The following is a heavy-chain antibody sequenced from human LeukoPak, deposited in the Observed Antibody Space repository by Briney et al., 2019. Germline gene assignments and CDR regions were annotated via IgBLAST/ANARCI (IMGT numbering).Heavy chain of an antibody. D-gene: IGHD6-6*01. J-gene: IGHJ5*02. CDR1: GGTFSSYA. Sequence: SVKVSCKASGGTFSSYAISWVRQAPGQGLEWMGGIIPIFGTANYAQKFQGRVTITTDESTSTAYMELSSLRSEDTAVYYCARGGAYSSSVYNWFDPWGQGTLVTVSS. CDR3: ARGGAYSSSVYNWFDP. V-gene: IGHV1-69*05. CDR2: IIPIFGTA.